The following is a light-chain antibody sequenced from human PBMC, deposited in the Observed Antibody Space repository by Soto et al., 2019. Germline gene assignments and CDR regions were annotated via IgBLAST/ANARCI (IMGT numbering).Light chain of an antibody. CDR2: KAS. J-gene: IGKJ1*01. V-gene: IGKV1-5*03. Sequence: DIQMTQSPSTLSGSVGDRVTITCRASQTISSWLAWYQQKPGKAPKLLIYKASTLNSGVTSRFSGSGSGTECTLTISRLQPDDFATYSCQHYNSYSEAFGQGTKVELK. CDR1: QTISSW. CDR3: QHYNSYSEA.